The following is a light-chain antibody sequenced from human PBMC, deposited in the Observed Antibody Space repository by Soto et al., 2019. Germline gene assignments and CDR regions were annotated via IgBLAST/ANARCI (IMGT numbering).Light chain of an antibody. V-gene: IGLV2-8*01. CDR3: TSYAGSNMWV. CDR1: SSDVGAYNY. Sequence: QSALTQPPSASGSPGQSVTISCTGTSSDVGAYNYVSWYQQYPGKAPKLMIYEVTKRPSGVPDRFSGSKSGKTASLTVSGLQPEDEADYYGTSYAGSNMWVFGGGTQLTV. J-gene: IGLJ3*02. CDR2: EVT.